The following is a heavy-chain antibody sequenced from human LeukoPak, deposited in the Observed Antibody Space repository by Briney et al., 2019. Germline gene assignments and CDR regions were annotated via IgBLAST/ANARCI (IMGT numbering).Heavy chain of an antibody. CDR3: ATGAYYYDSSGYYYLSCLGEF. CDR2: FDPEDGET. J-gene: IGHJ4*02. V-gene: IGHV1-24*01. CDR1: GYTLTELS. Sequence: ASVTVSCTVSGYTLTELSMHWVRQAPGKGLEWVGGFDPEDGETIYAQKFQGRVTMTEDTSTDTAYMELSSLRSEDTAVYYCATGAYYYDSSGYYYLSCLGEFWGQGTLVTVSS. D-gene: IGHD3-22*01.